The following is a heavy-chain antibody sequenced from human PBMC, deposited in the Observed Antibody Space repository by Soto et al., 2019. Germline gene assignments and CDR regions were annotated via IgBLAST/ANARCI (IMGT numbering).Heavy chain of an antibody. J-gene: IGHJ4*02. D-gene: IGHD6-19*01. CDR1: GFTFSSYG. V-gene: IGHV3-30*03. CDR3: AVTPQQWLMEYYFDY. Sequence: GGSLRLSCAASGFTFSSYGMHWVRQAPGKGLEWVAVISYDGSNKYYADSVKGRFTISRDNSKNTLYLQMNSLRAEDTAVYHCAVTPQQWLMEYYFDYWGQGTLVTVSS. CDR2: ISYDGSNK.